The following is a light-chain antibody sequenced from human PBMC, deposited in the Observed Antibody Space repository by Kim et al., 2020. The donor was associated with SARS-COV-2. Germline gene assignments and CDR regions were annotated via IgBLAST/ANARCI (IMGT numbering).Light chain of an antibody. CDR2: QDS. CDR1: KLGDKY. V-gene: IGLV3-1*01. J-gene: IGLJ2*01. Sequence: SYELTQPPSVSVSPGQTASITCSGDKLGDKYACWYQQKPGQSPVLVIYQDSKRPSGIPERFSGSNSGNTATLTISGTQAMDEADYYYQAWDSSTVVFGGGTQLIVL. CDR3: QAWDSSTVV.